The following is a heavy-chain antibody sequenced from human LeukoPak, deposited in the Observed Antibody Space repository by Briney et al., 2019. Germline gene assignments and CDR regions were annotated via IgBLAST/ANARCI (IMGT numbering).Heavy chain of an antibody. CDR2: ISPNSVEK. V-gene: IGHV1-2*02. D-gene: IGHD3-3*01. CDR3: ARKRGVGVDRNAFDI. CDR1: GYTFSDYY. Sequence: ASVKVSCKASGYTFSDYYMHWVRQAPAQGLEWMGWISPNSVEKVYAQKFQGRVTMTRDTSISTAYMELSRLRSDDTAVYYYARKRGVGVDRNAFDIWGQGTMVTVSP. J-gene: IGHJ3*02.